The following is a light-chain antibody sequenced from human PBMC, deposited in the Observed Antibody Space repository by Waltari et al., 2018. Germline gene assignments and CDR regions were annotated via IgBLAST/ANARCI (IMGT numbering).Light chain of an antibody. V-gene: IGKV3-20*01. Sequence: DIVLTQSPGTLSLSPGERATLSCWASQSVGGTLAWYQQKPGQAPRLLIYGASSRATGIPDRFSGSGSGTVFSLSISRLEPEDFAVYYCQHYVRLPVTFGQGTKVEIK. J-gene: IGKJ1*01. CDR3: QHYVRLPVT. CDR2: GAS. CDR1: QSVGGT.